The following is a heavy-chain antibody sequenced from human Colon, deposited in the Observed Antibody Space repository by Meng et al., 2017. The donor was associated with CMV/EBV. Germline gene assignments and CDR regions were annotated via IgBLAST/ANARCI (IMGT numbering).Heavy chain of an antibody. CDR3: AKDISPVGGSTGYHGMDV. Sequence: SLKISCAASGFTFDDYAMHWVRQAPGKGLEWVSGITWNSGRTGYVDSVEGRFTISRDNAKNSLYLQMNGLRDEDTALYYCAKDISPVGGSTGYHGMDVWGQGTTVTVSS. CDR2: ITWNSGRT. V-gene: IGHV3-9*01. CDR1: GFTFDDYA. J-gene: IGHJ6*02. D-gene: IGHD1-7*01.